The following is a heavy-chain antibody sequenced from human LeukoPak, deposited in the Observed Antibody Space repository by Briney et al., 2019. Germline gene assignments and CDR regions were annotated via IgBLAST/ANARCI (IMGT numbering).Heavy chain of an antibody. J-gene: IGHJ4*02. CDR2: INSDGSST. CDR3: ARVLVRGVIDDY. Sequence: PGGSLRLSCAASGFTFSSYWMHWVRQAPGKGLVWVSRINSDGSSTSYADSVKGRFIISRDNAKNTLYLQMNSLRAEDTAVYYCARVLVRGVIDDYWGQGTLVTVSS. D-gene: IGHD3-10*01. CDR1: GFTFSSYW. V-gene: IGHV3-74*01.